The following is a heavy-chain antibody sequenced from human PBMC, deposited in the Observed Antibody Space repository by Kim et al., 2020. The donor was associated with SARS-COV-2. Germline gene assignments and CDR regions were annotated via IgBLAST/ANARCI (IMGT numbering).Heavy chain of an antibody. CDR1: GFAFSNYW. CDR3: ARDPDFHGYSYADY. CDR2: IDGDGVT. V-gene: IGHV3-74*03. J-gene: IGHJ4*02. Sequence: GGSLRLSCAASGFAFSNYWMHWVRQTPGEGLVWVSRIDGDGVTTYADSVKGRFTISRDNAKSTLYLQMNSLRVEDTAVYYCARDPDFHGYSYADYWGQGTPVTVSS. D-gene: IGHD5-12*01.